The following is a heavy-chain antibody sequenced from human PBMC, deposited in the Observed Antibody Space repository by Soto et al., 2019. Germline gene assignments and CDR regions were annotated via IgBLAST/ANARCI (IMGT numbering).Heavy chain of an antibody. Sequence: QITLKESGPPLVKPTQTLTLTCTFSGFSLSTSGVGVGWIRQPPGKALEWLALIYWDDDKRYSPSLKSRLTITKDTSKNQVVLTMTNMDPVDTATYYCARSVMITFGGVIVPFDYWGQGTLVTVSS. CDR3: ARSVMITFGGVIVPFDY. D-gene: IGHD3-16*02. V-gene: IGHV2-5*02. CDR1: GFSLSTSGVG. CDR2: IYWDDDK. J-gene: IGHJ4*02.